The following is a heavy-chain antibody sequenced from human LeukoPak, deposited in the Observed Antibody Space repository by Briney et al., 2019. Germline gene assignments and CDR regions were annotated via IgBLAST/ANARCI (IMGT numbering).Heavy chain of an antibody. CDR3: ALIAVSKHSAFDI. D-gene: IGHD6-19*01. V-gene: IGHV1-2*02. CDR2: INPNSGGT. CDR1: GYTFTGYY. Sequence: GASVKVSCKASGYTFTGYYMLWVRQAPGQGLEWMGWINPNSGGTNYAQKFQGRVTMTRDTSISTAYMELSRLRSDDTAVYYCALIAVSKHSAFDIWGQGTMVTVSS. J-gene: IGHJ3*02.